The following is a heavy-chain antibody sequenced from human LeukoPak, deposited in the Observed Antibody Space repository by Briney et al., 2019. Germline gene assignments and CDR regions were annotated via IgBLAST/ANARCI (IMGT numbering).Heavy chain of an antibody. CDR1: GFSISSYA. CDR3: ARDFSYGSGFDY. Sequence: GGSLRLSCAASGFSISSYALHWVRQAPGNGLQYVSGISNGGSIDYANSVKGRFTISRDNSKNTLYLQMGSLRPEDMAVYYCARDFSYGSGFDYWGQGILVTVSS. V-gene: IGHV3-64*01. J-gene: IGHJ4*02. CDR2: ISNGGSI. D-gene: IGHD5-18*01.